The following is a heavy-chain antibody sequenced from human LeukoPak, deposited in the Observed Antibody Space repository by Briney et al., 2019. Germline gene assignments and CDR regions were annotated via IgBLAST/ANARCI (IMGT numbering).Heavy chain of an antibody. CDR1: GFTFSSYA. CDR3: ARDRDYGGNSALI. D-gene: IGHD4-23*01. CDR2: ISYDGSNK. J-gene: IGHJ3*02. V-gene: IGHV3-30*09. Sequence: PGGSLRLSCAASGFTFSSYAMHWVRQAPGKGLEWVALISYDGSNKYYADSVKGRFAISRDSSKNTLYLQMNSLRAEDTAVYYCARDRDYGGNSALIWGQGTMVTVSS.